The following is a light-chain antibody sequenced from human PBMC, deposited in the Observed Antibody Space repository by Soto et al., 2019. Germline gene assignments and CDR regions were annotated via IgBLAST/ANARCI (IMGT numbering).Light chain of an antibody. CDR2: DVS. Sequence: QSVLTQPASVSGAPGQSITISCTGTTSDIGGYYFVSWFQQYPGKAPTLIIYDVSNRPSGSSSRFSGSKTGNTATLTISGLQAEDEADYYCSPYRRSTTPFVFGTGTKVAVL. CDR3: SPYRRSTTPFV. CDR1: TSDIGGYYF. V-gene: IGLV2-14*01. J-gene: IGLJ1*01.